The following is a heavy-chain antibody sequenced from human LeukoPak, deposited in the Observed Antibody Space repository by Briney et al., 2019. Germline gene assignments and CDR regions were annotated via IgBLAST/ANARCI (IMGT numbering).Heavy chain of an antibody. J-gene: IGHJ6*03. D-gene: IGHD3-22*01. CDR3: ARQDDSSGYYRANYYYYYMDV. CDR1: GGSFSGYY. CDR2: INHSGST. V-gene: IGHV4-34*01. Sequence: SETLSLTCAVCGGSFSGYYWSWIRQPPGKGLEWIGEINHSGSTNYNPSLKSRVTISVDTSKNQFSLKLSSVTAADTAVYYCARQDDSSGYYRANYYYYYMDVWGKGTTVTISS.